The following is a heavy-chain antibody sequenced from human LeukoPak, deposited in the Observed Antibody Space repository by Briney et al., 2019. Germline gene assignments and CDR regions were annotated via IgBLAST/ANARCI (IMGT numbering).Heavy chain of an antibody. J-gene: IGHJ4*02. CDR2: ISTTGGST. V-gene: IGHV3-64D*06. Sequence: GGSLRLSCSASAFTFSNYAMHWVRQSPGKGPGYVSAISTTGGSTYYADSVKGRFTISRDNSKNTLYLQMSSLTAEDTAVYYCVKGWIQAVGNFCWGQGTLVTVSS. D-gene: IGHD5-18*01. CDR1: AFTFSNYA. CDR3: VKGWIQAVGNFC.